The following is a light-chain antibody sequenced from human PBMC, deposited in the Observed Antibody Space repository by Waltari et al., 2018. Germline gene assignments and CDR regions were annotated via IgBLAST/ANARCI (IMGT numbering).Light chain of an antibody. Sequence: EIILTQSPGTLSLSPGERATLSCRASQTIRKNYLAWYQQKPGQAPRLLISGASSRATGTPDRFSGSGSGTDFTLTITIVEPEDFAVYFCQQYGGPPPSTFGQGTKLEIK. CDR2: GAS. V-gene: IGKV3-20*01. J-gene: IGKJ2*01. CDR1: QTIRKNY. CDR3: QQYGGPPPST.